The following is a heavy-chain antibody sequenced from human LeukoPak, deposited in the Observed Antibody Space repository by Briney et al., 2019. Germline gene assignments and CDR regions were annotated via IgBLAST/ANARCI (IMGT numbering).Heavy chain of an antibody. CDR2: IYRGDT. Sequence: GGSLRLSCAVSGFTAGYNYMSWVRQAPGKGLEWVSAIYRGDTYYSDSVKGRFIISRDDSKNTVFLQMNSLSADDTAVYFCTSYYCSSGSCYFDTWGQGTLVAVSS. D-gene: IGHD2-15*01. CDR1: GFTAGYNY. V-gene: IGHV3-53*01. CDR3: TSYYCSSGSCYFDT. J-gene: IGHJ4*02.